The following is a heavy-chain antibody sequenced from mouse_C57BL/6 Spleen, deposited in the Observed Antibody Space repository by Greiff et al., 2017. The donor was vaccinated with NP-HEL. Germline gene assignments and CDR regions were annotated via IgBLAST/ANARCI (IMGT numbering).Heavy chain of an antibody. J-gene: IGHJ4*01. V-gene: IGHV5-9-1*02. D-gene: IGHD1-1*01. CDR2: ISSGGDYI. CDR1: GFTFSSYA. CDR3: TRDLDYGSSYHAMDY. Sequence: EVKLMESGEGLVKPGGSLKLSCAASGFTFSSYAMSWVRQTPEKRLEWVAYISSGGDYIYYADTVKGRFTISRDNARNTLYLQMSRLKSEDTAMYYCTRDLDYGSSYHAMDYWGQGTSVTVSS.